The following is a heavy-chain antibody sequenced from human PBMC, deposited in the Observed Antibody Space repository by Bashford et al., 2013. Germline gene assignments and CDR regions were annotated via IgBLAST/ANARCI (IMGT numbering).Heavy chain of an antibody. CDR3: AAGSTIFGVALPYYFDR. CDR2: INPNSGDT. D-gene: IGHD3-3*01. Sequence: VRQAPGQRLEWMGWINPNSGDTQCAQKFQDRVTMTRDTSINTAYMELSRLKSDDTAVYYCAAGSTIFGVALPYYFDRWGQGTLVTVSS. J-gene: IGHJ4*02. V-gene: IGHV1-2*02.